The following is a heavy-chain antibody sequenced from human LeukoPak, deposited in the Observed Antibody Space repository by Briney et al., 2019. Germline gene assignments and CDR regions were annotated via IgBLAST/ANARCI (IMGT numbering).Heavy chain of an antibody. V-gene: IGHV4-34*01. CDR2: INHSGST. CDR3: ARADTATVTTYYYYMDV. Sequence: SETLSLTCAVYGGSFSGYYWSWIRQPPGKGLEWIGEINHSGSTNYNPSLKSRVTISVDTSKNQFSLKLSSVTAADTAVYYCARADTATVTTYYYYMDVWGKGTTVTVSS. CDR1: GGSFSGYY. D-gene: IGHD4-11*01. J-gene: IGHJ6*03.